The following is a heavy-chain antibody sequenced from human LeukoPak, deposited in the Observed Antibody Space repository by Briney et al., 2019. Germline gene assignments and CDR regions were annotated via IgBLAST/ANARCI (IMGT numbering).Heavy chain of an antibody. D-gene: IGHD6-13*01. Sequence: GGSLRLSCAASTLSTFAMHWVRQAPGKGLEWLAVLSYDGSIKYYADSVKGRFTISRDSSKNTLYLQMNSLRPEDTAVYYCAAGLGTAAAAPFESWGQGTLVTVSS. CDR3: AAGLGTAAAAPFES. CDR1: TLSTFA. J-gene: IGHJ4*02. CDR2: LSYDGSIK. V-gene: IGHV3-30*04.